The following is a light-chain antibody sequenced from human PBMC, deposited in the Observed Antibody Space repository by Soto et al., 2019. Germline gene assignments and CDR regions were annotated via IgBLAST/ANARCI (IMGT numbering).Light chain of an antibody. CDR2: EVS. J-gene: IGLJ2*01. CDR1: SSDVGGYNY. Sequence: QSVLTQPASVSGSPGQSITISCTGTSSDVGGYNYVSWYQQHPGKAPKLLIFEVSNRPSGVSSRFSGSKSGNTASLTISGLQAEDEADYYCSSYTSGSSRVFGGGTKLTVL. V-gene: IGLV2-14*01. CDR3: SSYTSGSSRV.